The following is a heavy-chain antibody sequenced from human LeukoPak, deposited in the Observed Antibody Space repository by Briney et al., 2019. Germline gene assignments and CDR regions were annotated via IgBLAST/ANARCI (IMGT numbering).Heavy chain of an antibody. CDR3: ARSSPPMTTVTTCDY. D-gene: IGHD4-17*01. Sequence: ASVEVSCKASGYTFTSYYMHWVRQAPGQGLERMGIINPSGGSTSYAQKFQGRVTMTRDTSTSTVYMELSSLRSEDTAVYYCARSSPPMTTVTTCDYWGQGTLVTVSS. V-gene: IGHV1-46*01. CDR1: GYTFTSYY. CDR2: INPSGGST. J-gene: IGHJ4*02.